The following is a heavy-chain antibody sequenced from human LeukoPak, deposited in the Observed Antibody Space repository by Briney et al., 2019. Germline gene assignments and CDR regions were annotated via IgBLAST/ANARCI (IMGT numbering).Heavy chain of an antibody. D-gene: IGHD2-21*02. J-gene: IGHJ4*02. CDR2: INPSGGST. V-gene: IGHV1-46*01. Sequence: ASGKVSCKASGGTFISYAISWVRQAPGQGLEWMGIINPSGGSTSYAQKFQGRVTMTRDTSTSTVYMELSSLRSEDTAVYYCARTRVTGDTWFDYWGQGTLVTVSS. CDR3: ARTRVTGDTWFDY. CDR1: GGTFISYA.